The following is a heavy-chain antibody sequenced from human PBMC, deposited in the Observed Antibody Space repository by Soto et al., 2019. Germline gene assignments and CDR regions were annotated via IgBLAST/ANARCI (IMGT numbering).Heavy chain of an antibody. J-gene: IGHJ4*02. D-gene: IGHD3-3*01. Sequence: PGGSRRLSCAAAQFTFSSYVINWVRQAPGKGLDRVYGINGGGDKKDSAEAVKGRFNTSSDNSKNILYMQRNSLRAEDTAINYCAKDRAVLRLFEWLSGFDFWGQVALVTVSS. V-gene: IGHV3-23*01. CDR2: INGGGDKK. CDR3: AKDRAVLRLFEWLSGFDF. CDR1: QFTFSSYV.